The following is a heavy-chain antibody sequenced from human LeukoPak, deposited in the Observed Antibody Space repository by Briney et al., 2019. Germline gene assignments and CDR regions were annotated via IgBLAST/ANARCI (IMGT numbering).Heavy chain of an antibody. CDR1: GGSFSSYY. CDR2: IYSSGST. V-gene: IGHV4-4*07. D-gene: IGHD6-19*01. CDR3: ARVRSGWDTGLFDY. J-gene: IGHJ4*02. Sequence: WGTLSLTCTVSGGSFSSYYWSWIRQPAGKGLEWIGRIYSSGSTNYNPSLKSRVTMSVDTSKNQLSLKLSSVTAADTAVYYCARVRSGWDTGLFDYWGQGTLVTVSS.